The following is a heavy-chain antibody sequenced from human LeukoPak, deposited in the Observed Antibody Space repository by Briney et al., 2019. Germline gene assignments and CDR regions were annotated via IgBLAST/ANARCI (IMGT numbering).Heavy chain of an antibody. J-gene: IGHJ6*04. D-gene: IGHD3-10*01. V-gene: IGHV3-49*04. CDR1: GFTFGDYA. CDR2: IRRKTYGGTT. Sequence: GRSLRLSCTASGFTFGDYAMSWVRQAPGKGLEWVGFIRRKTYGGTTDYAASVQGRFAISRDDSKGIAYLQMNSLKTEDTAVYYCARDLRLDRFSLYGMDVWGKGTTVTVSS. CDR3: ARDLRLDRFSLYGMDV.